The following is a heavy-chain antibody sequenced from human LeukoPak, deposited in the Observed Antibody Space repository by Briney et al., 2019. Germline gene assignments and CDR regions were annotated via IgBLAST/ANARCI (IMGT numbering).Heavy chain of an antibody. D-gene: IGHD6-19*01. CDR3: ARSYSSGWSPLAEYFQH. CDR1: GGTFSSYA. Sequence: SVKVSCKASGGTFSSYAISWVRQAPGQGLEWMGGIIPIFGTANYAQKFQGRVTITADESTSTAYMELSSLRSEDTAVYYCARSYSSGWSPLAEYFQHWGQGTLVTVSS. V-gene: IGHV1-69*01. CDR2: IIPIFGTA. J-gene: IGHJ1*01.